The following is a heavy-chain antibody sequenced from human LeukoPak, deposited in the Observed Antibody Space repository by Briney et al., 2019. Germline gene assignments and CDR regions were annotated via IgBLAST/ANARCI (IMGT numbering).Heavy chain of an antibody. CDR1: GYTFTGYY. Sequence: ASVKVSCKASGYTFTGYYLHWVRQAPGQGLEWMGWINPNSGGTNYAQKFQGRVTMTRDTSISTAYMELSRLSSDDTAVYYCARLATTLTPFDYWGQGTLVTVSS. J-gene: IGHJ4*02. CDR3: ARLATTLTPFDY. CDR2: INPNSGGT. D-gene: IGHD4-17*01. V-gene: IGHV1-2*02.